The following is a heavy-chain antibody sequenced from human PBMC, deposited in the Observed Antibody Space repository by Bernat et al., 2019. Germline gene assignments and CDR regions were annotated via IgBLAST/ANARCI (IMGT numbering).Heavy chain of an antibody. D-gene: IGHD5-12*01. CDR2: ISNSGGST. CDR3: ARVSPYVDIVATDAFDI. Sequence: EVQLVESGGGLVQPGGSLRLSCAASGFTFSSYAVTWVRQAPGKGLKWVSMISNSGGSTYYADSVKGRFTISRDNAKNSLYLQMNSLRAEDTAVYYCARVSPYVDIVATDAFDIWGQGTMVTVSS. V-gene: IGHV3-23*04. CDR1: GFTFSSYA. J-gene: IGHJ3*02.